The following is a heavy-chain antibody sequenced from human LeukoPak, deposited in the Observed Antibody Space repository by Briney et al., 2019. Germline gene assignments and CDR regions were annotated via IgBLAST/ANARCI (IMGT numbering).Heavy chain of an antibody. CDR1: GFTFSSYW. CDR2: INSDGSRT. D-gene: IGHD3-10*01. J-gene: IGHJ6*03. Sequence: PGGSLRLSCAASGFTFSSYWMHWVRQAPGKGLVWVSRINSDGSRTSYADSVKGRFTISRDNAKNTLYLQMNSLRAEDTAVYYCAKDAYYGSGSYYPRKDYYMDVWGKGTTVTISS. CDR3: AKDAYYGSGSYYPRKDYYMDV. V-gene: IGHV3-74*01.